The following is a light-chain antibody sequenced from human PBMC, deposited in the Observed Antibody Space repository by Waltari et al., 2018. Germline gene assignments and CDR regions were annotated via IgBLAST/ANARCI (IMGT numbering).Light chain of an antibody. J-gene: IGLJ1*01. CDR3: QSYDTGLSAYV. V-gene: IGLV1-40*01. CDR1: TSNIGAGFD. CDR2: RNN. Sequence: QSVLTQPPSVSGAPGQRVAISCTGTTSNIGAGFDGTWYRQDPGTAPKLLIYRNNNRPSGVPDRFSGSKSGTSASLAITALQAADESDYYCQSYDTGLSAYVFGTGTKVIVL.